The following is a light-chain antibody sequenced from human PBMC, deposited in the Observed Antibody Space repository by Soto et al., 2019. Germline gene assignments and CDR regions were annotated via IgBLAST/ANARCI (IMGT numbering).Light chain of an antibody. J-gene: IGKJ2*01. CDR2: WTS. CDR3: QQYFSSPYT. CDR1: QSVLYSHNNESY. V-gene: IGKV4-1*01. Sequence: DIVLTQSPDSLAVSLGERATINCKSSQSVLYSHNNESYLAWFQKKPGQPPKLLLYWTSARGSAVPDRFSGSGSATEFTLTISGLQAEDVAIYYCQQYFSSPYTFGQRTKVEI.